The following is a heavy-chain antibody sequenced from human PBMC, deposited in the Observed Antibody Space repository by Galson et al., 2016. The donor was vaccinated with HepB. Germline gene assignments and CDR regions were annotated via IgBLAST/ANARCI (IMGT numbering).Heavy chain of an antibody. V-gene: IGHV3-74*01. CDR1: GFTFSSHS. CDR2: INSDGSHP. CDR3: VRGTRGWSGVDY. J-gene: IGHJ4*02. Sequence: SLRLSCAASGFTFSSHSMHWARQGPGKGLLWVAGINSDGSHPYYANSVKGRFTITRDNAKNTLFLEMNSLRVEDTAVYDCVRGTRGWSGVDYWGQGTLITVSS. D-gene: IGHD6-19*01.